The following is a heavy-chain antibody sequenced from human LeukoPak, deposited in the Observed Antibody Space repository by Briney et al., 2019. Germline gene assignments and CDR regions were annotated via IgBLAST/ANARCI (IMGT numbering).Heavy chain of an antibody. Sequence: GASVKVSCKASGYTFTSNYIHWVRQAPGQGLEWMGMIYPRDGSTSYAQKFQGRVTVTRDTSTSTVHMELSSLRSEDTAVYYCARDGYSSSSFTPFDYWGQGTLVTVSS. CDR3: ARDGYSSSSFTPFDY. V-gene: IGHV1-46*01. CDR1: GYTFTSNY. D-gene: IGHD6-6*01. CDR2: IYPRDGST. J-gene: IGHJ4*02.